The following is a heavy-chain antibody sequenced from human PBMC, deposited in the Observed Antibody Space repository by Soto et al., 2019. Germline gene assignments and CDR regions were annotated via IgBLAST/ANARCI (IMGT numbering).Heavy chain of an antibody. CDR1: GGIFSTYA. CDR2: IIPIVGTP. CDR3: ARDRDDYGSGTYYNRIDF. Sequence: QVQLVQSGAEVKKPGSSVKVSCKASGGIFSTYAISWVRQAPGQGLEWMGGIIPIVGTPNYAQRFQGRVTITADDSTSTAYMELSRLRSEDTAVYYGARDRDDYGSGTYYNRIDFWGQGTLVTVSS. D-gene: IGHD3-10*01. J-gene: IGHJ4*02. V-gene: IGHV1-69*01.